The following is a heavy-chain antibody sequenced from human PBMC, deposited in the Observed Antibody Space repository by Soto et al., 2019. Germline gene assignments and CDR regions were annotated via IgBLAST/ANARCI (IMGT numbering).Heavy chain of an antibody. Sequence: EEQLVESGGGLVQPGGSLRLSCAASGFTFSNHVMNWVRQAPGRGLEWVSSINRDFNTYYADSVNGRFTISRDNAKDSLYLQMNSLSADDTAVYYCVNGDYYVGQGTLVTVSS. CDR3: VNGDYY. J-gene: IGHJ4*02. D-gene: IGHD4-17*01. CDR1: GFTFSNHV. CDR2: INRDFNT. V-gene: IGHV3-48*01.